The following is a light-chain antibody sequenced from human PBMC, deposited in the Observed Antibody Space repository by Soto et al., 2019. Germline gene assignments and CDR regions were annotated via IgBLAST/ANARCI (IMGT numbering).Light chain of an antibody. Sequence: EIELTQTRVTLSLSPGERPTLPCRPSQSVSSSYLAWYQQKPGQAPRLLIYGASSRATGIPDRLSGSGSGTDFNLTISRLEPEDFAVYYCQQYGSSPRTCGQGTQVDIK. CDR3: QQYGSSPRT. CDR2: GAS. J-gene: IGKJ1*01. CDR1: QSVSSSY. V-gene: IGKV3-20*01.